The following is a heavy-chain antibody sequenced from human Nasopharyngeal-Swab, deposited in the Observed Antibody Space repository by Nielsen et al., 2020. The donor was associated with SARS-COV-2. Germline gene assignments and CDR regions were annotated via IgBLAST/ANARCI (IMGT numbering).Heavy chain of an antibody. Sequence: ASVQVTCKASGYTFTGYYMHWVRQAPAQGLEWMGRINPNSGGTNYAQKFQGSVTMTRDTSISTAYMELSRLRSDDTAVYYCASGTGLSFDYWGQGTLVTVSS. V-gene: IGHV1-2*06. J-gene: IGHJ4*02. CDR3: ASGTGLSFDY. D-gene: IGHD2-8*02. CDR2: INPNSGGT. CDR1: GYTFTGYY.